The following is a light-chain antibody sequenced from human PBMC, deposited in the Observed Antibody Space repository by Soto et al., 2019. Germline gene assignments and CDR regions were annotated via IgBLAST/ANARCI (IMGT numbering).Light chain of an antibody. CDR2: GAS. Sequence: EIVMTQSPATLSVSPGERATLSCRASQSVSSNLAWYQQKPGQAPRLLIYGASTRATGIPARFSGSGSGTEFTLTISSLQPEDFATYYCQQLNSYPHTFGGGTNVEIK. J-gene: IGKJ4*01. CDR3: QQLNSYPHT. CDR1: QSVSSN. V-gene: IGKV3-15*01.